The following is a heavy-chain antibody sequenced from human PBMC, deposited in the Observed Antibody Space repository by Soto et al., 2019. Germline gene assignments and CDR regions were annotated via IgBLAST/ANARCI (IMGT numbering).Heavy chain of an antibody. J-gene: IGHJ4*02. CDR2: ISGSIGST. CDR1: RFTFSTYA. Sequence: PGGSLRLSCAASRFTFSTYAMSWVRQVPGKGLEWVSAISGSIGSTYYADSVKGRFTISRDNSKNTLYLQMNSLRAGDTAVYYCAKLPYSSGVYYFDYWGQGTLVTVSS. D-gene: IGHD6-19*01. V-gene: IGHV3-23*01. CDR3: AKLPYSSGVYYFDY.